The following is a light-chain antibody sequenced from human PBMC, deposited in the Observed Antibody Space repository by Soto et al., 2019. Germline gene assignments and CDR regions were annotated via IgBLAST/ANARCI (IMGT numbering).Light chain of an antibody. CDR2: DVS. J-gene: IGLJ3*02. V-gene: IGLV2-11*01. Sequence: QSALTQPRSVSGSPGQSVTISCSGSSSDVGGYNYVSWYQQHPGKAPRLMIYDVSEWPSGVPDRFSGSKSGNTASLTISGLQAEDEADYFCCSYAGDYVMFGGGTKVTVL. CDR1: SSDVGGYNY. CDR3: CSYAGDYVM.